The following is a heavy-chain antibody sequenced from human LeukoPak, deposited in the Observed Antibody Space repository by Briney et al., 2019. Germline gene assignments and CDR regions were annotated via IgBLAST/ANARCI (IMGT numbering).Heavy chain of an antibody. V-gene: IGHV4-59*12. CDR3: ASRGTLVRGVTPDDS. CDR1: GGSISSYY. Sequence: SETLSLTCTVSGGSISSYYWSWIRQPPGKGLEWIGYIYYSGSTNYNPSLKSRVTISVDTSKNQFSLKLSSVTAADTAVYYCASRGTLVRGVTPDDSWGQGTLVTVSS. J-gene: IGHJ4*02. D-gene: IGHD3-10*01. CDR2: IYYSGST.